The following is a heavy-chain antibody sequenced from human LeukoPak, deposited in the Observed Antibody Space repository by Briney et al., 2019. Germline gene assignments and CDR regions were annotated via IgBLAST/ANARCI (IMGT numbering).Heavy chain of an antibody. J-gene: IGHJ4*02. CDR1: GFTFTNAW. D-gene: IGHD1-1*01. Sequence: GGSLRLSCAASGFTFTNAWMSWVRQAPGKGLEWVGRIKSKTDVGTTDYAAPVKGRFTISRDDSKNTLYLQMNSLKTEDRGVYYCAARYNWNDLAYWGQGTLVTVSS. V-gene: IGHV3-15*01. CDR2: IKSKTDVGTT. CDR3: AARYNWNDLAY.